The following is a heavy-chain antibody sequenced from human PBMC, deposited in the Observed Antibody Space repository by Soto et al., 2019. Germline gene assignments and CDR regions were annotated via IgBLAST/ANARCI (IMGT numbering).Heavy chain of an antibody. CDR2: ISAYNGNT. V-gene: IGHV1-18*01. CDR1: GYTFTSYG. CDR3: ARVRFLEWLYLSLDYMDV. D-gene: IGHD3-3*01. J-gene: IGHJ6*03. Sequence: ASVKVSCKASGYTFTSYGISWVRQAPGQGLEWMGRISAYNGNTNYAQKLQGRVTMTTDTSTSTAYMELRSLRSDDTAVYYCARVRFLEWLYLSLDYMDVWGKGTTVTVSS.